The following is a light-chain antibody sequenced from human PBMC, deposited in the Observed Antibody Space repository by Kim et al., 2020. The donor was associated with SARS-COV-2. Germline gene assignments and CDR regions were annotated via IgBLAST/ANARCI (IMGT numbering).Light chain of an antibody. J-gene: IGLJ3*02. Sequence: SSELTQDPAVSVALGQTVRITCQGDSLRSYFASWYRQKPGQAPVLVIYGKSNRPSGIPDRFSGSNSGNTASLTITGAQSEDEADYYCNSRDSRGNHWVFG. CDR1: SLRSYF. CDR2: GKS. CDR3: NSRDSRGNHWV. V-gene: IGLV3-19*01.